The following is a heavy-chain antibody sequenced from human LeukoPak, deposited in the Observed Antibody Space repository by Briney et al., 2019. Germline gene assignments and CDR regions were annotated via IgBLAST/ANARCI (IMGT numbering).Heavy chain of an antibody. J-gene: IGHJ5*02. CDR2: IYTSGST. V-gene: IGHV4-4*07. Sequence: SETLSLTCTVSGGSISSYYWSWIRQPAGKGLEWIGRIYTSGSTNYNPSLKSRVTISVDKSKNQFSLKLSSVTAADTAVYYCARRGLAVAGTGWLNWFDPWGQGTLVTVSS. CDR3: ARRGLAVAGTGWLNWFDP. CDR1: GGSISSYY. D-gene: IGHD6-19*01.